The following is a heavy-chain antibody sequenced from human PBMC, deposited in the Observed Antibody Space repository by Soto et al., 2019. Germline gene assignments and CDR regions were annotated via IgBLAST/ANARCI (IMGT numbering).Heavy chain of an antibody. CDR1: GDSVSSNSAA. J-gene: IGHJ4*02. CDR3: ARDVGAGYYFDY. D-gene: IGHD3-9*01. CDR2: TYYRSKWYY. V-gene: IGHV6-1*01. Sequence: TLSLTCAISGDSVSSNSAAWNWIRQSPSRGLEWLGRTYYRSKWYYDSALSVKSRITINPDTSKNQLSLQLNSVTPEDTAVYYCARDVGAGYYFDYWGQGTLVTVSS.